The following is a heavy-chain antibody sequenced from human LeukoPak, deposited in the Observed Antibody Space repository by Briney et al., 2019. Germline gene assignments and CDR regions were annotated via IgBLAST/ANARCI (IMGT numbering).Heavy chain of an antibody. J-gene: IGHJ6*02. Sequence: GSLRLSCAASGFTFSSYAMSWVRQAPGKGLEWVSAISGSGGSTYYADSVKGRFTISRDNSKNTLYLQMNSLRAEDTAVYYCAKDLSGYVGPRYYYGMDVWGQGTTVTVSS. CDR3: AKDLSGYVGPRYYYGMDV. CDR2: ISGSGGST. V-gene: IGHV3-23*01. D-gene: IGHD5-12*01. CDR1: GFTFSSYA.